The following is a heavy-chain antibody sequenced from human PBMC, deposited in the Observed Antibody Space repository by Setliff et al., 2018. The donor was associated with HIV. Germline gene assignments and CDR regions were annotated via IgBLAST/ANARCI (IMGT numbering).Heavy chain of an antibody. V-gene: IGHV4-39*07. CDR2: IFYSGSS. CDR3: ARDGSYYDSSAYLGGRYYYYGMDV. D-gene: IGHD3-22*01. CDR1: GGSISSSSYY. Sequence: SETLSLTCTVSGGSISSSSYYWGWIRQPPGKGLEWIANIFYSGSSYYNPSLKSRVTISVDTSKNQFSLKLSSVTAADTAVYYCARDGSYYDSSAYLGGRYYYYGMDVWGQGTTVTVSS. J-gene: IGHJ6*02.